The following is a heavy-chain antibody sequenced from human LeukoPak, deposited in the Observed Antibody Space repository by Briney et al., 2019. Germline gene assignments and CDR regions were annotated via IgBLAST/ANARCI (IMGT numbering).Heavy chain of an antibody. V-gene: IGHV4-39*07. CDR1: GGSISSSSYY. CDR3: ARGNGRSVGY. D-gene: IGHD5/OR15-5a*01. Sequence: RASETLSLTCTVSGGSISSSSYYWGWIRQPPGKGLEWIGSVYYSGSTYYNPSLKSRVTISVDTSKNQFSLKLSSVTAADTAVYYCARGNGRSVGYWGQGTLVTVSS. J-gene: IGHJ4*02. CDR2: VYYSGST.